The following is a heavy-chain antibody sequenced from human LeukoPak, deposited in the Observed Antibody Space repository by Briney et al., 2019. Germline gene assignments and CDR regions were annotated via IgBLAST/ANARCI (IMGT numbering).Heavy chain of an antibody. CDR1: GFTFSSYS. CDR2: ISSSGTTI. CDR3: ARDIDYTNSAGYYSTFYFDH. V-gene: IGHV3-48*04. D-gene: IGHD3-22*01. Sequence: PGGSLRLSCAASGFTFSSYSMNWVRQAPGKGLEWISYISSSGTTIYCADSVKGRFTISRDNAENSLYLQMNSLRAEDTAVYYCARDIDYTNSAGYYSTFYFDHWGQGTLVTVSS. J-gene: IGHJ4*02.